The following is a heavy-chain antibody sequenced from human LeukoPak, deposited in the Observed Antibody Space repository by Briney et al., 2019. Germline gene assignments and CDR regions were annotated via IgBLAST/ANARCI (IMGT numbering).Heavy chain of an antibody. V-gene: IGHV3-21*01. Sequence: GGSLRLSCVASGFSFSTYAMNWVRQAPGKGLEWVSSISNSGSYIYYADSVKGRFAISRDDAKKSVYLQMNSLRAEDTAVYYCARERARPSYCSSTSCYGNDAFDIWGQGTMVTVSS. CDR2: ISNSGSYI. CDR3: ARERARPSYCSSTSCYGNDAFDI. D-gene: IGHD2-2*01. CDR1: GFSFSTYA. J-gene: IGHJ3*02.